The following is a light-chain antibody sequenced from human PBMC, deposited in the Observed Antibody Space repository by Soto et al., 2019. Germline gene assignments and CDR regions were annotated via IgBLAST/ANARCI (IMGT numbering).Light chain of an antibody. CDR3: QQYRIYSWT. J-gene: IGKJ1*01. V-gene: IGKV1-5*03. CDR1: QSVSSW. CDR2: KAS. Sequence: DVQLTQSPSTLSASVGDRVTITCRASQSVSSWLAWYQAKPGKAPNLLIYKASTLESGVPSRFSGCGSGTEFTLTISSLQSDDFATYCCQQYRIYSWTFGQGTKVEI.